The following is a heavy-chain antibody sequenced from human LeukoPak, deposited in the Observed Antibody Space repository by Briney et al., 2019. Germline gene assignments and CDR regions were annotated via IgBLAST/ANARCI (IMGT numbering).Heavy chain of an antibody. D-gene: IGHD6-19*01. CDR2: ISWNTGTI. J-gene: IGHJ4*02. Sequence: GGSLRLSCAASGFTFDDFAMHWVRQAPGKGLEWVSGISWNTGTINYVDSEKGRFTISRDNAKNSLYLQMNSLRPEDTAFYYCARDVAGRWPVYYFDYWGQGTLVTVSS. V-gene: IGHV3-9*01. CDR3: ARDVAGRWPVYYFDY. CDR1: GFTFDDFA.